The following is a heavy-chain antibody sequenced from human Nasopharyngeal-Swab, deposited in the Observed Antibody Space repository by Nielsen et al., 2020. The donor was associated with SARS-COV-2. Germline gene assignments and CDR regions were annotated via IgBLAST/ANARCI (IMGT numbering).Heavy chain of an antibody. D-gene: IGHD6-6*01. Sequence: KVSCKGSGYSFTSYWIGWVRQMPGKGLEWMGIIYPGDSDTRYSSSFQGQVTISADKSISTAYLQWSSLKASDTAMYYCARDEGVYSSSSRGAFDIWGQGTMVTVSS. V-gene: IGHV5-51*01. CDR1: GYSFTSYW. J-gene: IGHJ3*02. CDR3: ARDEGVYSSSSRGAFDI. CDR2: IYPGDSDT.